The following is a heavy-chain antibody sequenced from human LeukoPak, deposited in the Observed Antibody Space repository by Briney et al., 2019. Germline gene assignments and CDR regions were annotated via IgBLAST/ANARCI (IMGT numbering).Heavy chain of an antibody. CDR2: INPNSGGT. J-gene: IGHJ4*02. CDR3: AREHCSGGSCYHDY. CDR1: GYTFTGYY. D-gene: IGHD2-15*01. Sequence: ASVKVSCKASGYTFTGYYMHWVRQAPGQGLEWMGWINPNSGGTNYAQKFQGRVTMTRDTSISTAYMDLSRLRSDDTAVYYCAREHCSGGSCYHDYWGQGTLVTVSS. V-gene: IGHV1-2*02.